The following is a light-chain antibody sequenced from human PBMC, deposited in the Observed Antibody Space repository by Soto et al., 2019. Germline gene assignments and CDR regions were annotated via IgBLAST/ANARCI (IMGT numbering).Light chain of an antibody. Sequence: DIQMTQSPSSLSASVGDRVTISCRAGQTIRSYLNWYQQKPGKPPKLLIYAASSLQSGVPSRLSGSGSGTDFTLTISSLQPEDSATYYCQQSYSTPWTFGQGTKVEIK. CDR1: QTIRSY. CDR2: AAS. V-gene: IGKV1-39*01. CDR3: QQSYSTPWT. J-gene: IGKJ1*01.